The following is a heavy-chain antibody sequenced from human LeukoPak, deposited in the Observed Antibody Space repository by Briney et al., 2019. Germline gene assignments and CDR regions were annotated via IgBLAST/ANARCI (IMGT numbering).Heavy chain of an antibody. Sequence: PGRSLRLSCAASGFTFSSYAMHWVRQAPGKGLEWVAVISYDGSNKYYADSVKGRFTISRDNSKNTLYLQMNSLRAEDTAVYYCARDFSSLERQWLPDAFDIWGQGTMVTVSP. CDR1: GFTFSSYA. J-gene: IGHJ3*02. V-gene: IGHV3-30-3*01. CDR3: ARDFSSLERQWLPDAFDI. CDR2: ISYDGSNK. D-gene: IGHD6-19*01.